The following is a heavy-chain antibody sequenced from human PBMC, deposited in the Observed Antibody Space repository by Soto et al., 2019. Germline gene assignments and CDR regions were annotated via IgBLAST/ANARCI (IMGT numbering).Heavy chain of an antibody. CDR2: IAYDGNTQ. CDR3: AKVSRPSRISTPDFDF. CDR1: GFILSSYS. Sequence: QVQLVESGGGVVQPGTFLRLSCAASGFILSSYSIHWVRQAPGKGLEWVAVIAYDGNTQYYGDSVKGRFFVSRDNSKNTLYLQLNSLRGEDTAVYYCAKVSRPSRISTPDFDFWGQGTLVTVSS. V-gene: IGHV3-30-3*01. J-gene: IGHJ4*02.